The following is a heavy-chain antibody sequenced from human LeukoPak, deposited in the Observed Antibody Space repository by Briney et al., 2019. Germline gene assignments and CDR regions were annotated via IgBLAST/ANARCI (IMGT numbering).Heavy chain of an antibody. Sequence: SGGSLRLSCAASGFTFSSYEVNWVRQAPGKGLEWVSYISSSGSTIYYADSVKGRFTISRDNAKNSLYLQMNSLRAEDTAVYYCASGTTGTTGYYSYYYYMDVWGKGTTVTVSS. CDR2: ISSSGSTI. V-gene: IGHV3-48*03. CDR3: ASGTTGTTGYYSYYYYMDV. J-gene: IGHJ6*03. CDR1: GFTFSSYE. D-gene: IGHD1-1*01.